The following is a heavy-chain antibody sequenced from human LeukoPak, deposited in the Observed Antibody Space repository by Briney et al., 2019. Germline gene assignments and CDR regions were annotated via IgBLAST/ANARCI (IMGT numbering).Heavy chain of an antibody. CDR3: ARENREEHRTYLMTSDY. CDR1: GYTFTSYG. D-gene: IGHD1/OR15-1a*01. Sequence: EASVKVSCKASGYTFTSYGISWVRQAPGQGLEWMGWISAYNGNTNYAQKLQGRVTMTTDTSTSTAYMELRSLRSDDTAVYYCARENREEHRTYLMTSDYWGQGTLVTVSS. J-gene: IGHJ4*02. CDR2: ISAYNGNT. V-gene: IGHV1-18*01.